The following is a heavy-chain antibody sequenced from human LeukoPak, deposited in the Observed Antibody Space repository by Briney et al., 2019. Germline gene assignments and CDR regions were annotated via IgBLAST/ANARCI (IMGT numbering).Heavy chain of an antibody. CDR2: ISSSSTYM. Sequence: GGSLRLSCAASGLTFSTYAMSWVRQAPGKGLEWVSSISSSSTYMFYADSVRGRFTISRDNAKNSLYLQMNSLRAEDKAVYYCARDRGSGWHTFDYWGQGTLVTVSS. CDR3: ARDRGSGWHTFDY. V-gene: IGHV3-21*01. D-gene: IGHD6-19*01. CDR1: GLTFSTYA. J-gene: IGHJ4*02.